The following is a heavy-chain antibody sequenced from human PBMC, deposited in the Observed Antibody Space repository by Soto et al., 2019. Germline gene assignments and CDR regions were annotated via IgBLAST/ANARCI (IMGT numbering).Heavy chain of an antibody. Sequence: PGESLKISCKGSGYSFTSYWIGWVRQMPGKGLEWMGIIFPGDSNTRYSPSFQGQVTISADKSISTAYLQWSSLKASDTAMYYCARTYNNGWYYVDYWGQGSLVTGS. CDR2: IFPGDSNT. D-gene: IGHD6-19*01. V-gene: IGHV5-51*01. CDR3: ARTYNNGWYYVDY. J-gene: IGHJ4*02. CDR1: GYSFTSYW.